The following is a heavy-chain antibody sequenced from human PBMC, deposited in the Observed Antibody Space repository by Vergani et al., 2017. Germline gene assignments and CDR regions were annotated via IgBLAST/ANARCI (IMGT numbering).Heavy chain of an antibody. CDR1: GFIFSDHY. D-gene: IGHD1-26*01. Sequence: EVQMVESGGGLVKPGGSLRLSCAASGFIFSDHYMDWVRQAPGKGLEWVGRIRNKANDYTTQYAASVKGRFTISKDVSKNALYLQMNNLQTADTAVYYCTPGGREFDYWGQGTLVTVSS. CDR3: TPGGREFDY. CDR2: IRNKANDYTT. J-gene: IGHJ4*02. V-gene: IGHV3-72*01.